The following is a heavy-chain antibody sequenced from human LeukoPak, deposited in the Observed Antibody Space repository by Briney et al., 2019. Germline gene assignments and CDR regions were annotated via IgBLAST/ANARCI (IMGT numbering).Heavy chain of an antibody. D-gene: IGHD3-10*01. J-gene: IGHJ5*02. CDR3: AKGGGGNWFDP. Sequence: GGSLRLSCAASGFTFSSYAMTWVRRAPGKGLEWVSSISNSGGGTYFADSAKGRFTISRDNSKNTLYLQMNSLRAEDTAVYYCAKGGGGNWFDPWGQGTLVTVSS. CDR1: GFTFSSYA. V-gene: IGHV3-23*01. CDR2: ISNSGGGT.